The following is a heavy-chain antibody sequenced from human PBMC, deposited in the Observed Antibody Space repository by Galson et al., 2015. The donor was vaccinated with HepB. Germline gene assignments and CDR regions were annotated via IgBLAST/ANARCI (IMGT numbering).Heavy chain of an antibody. CDR1: GFTFTNYA. Sequence: SLRLSCAASGFTFTNYAMHWVRQAPGKGLEWWSLISYDGSAKYYADSVKGRFTISRDNSRSAVYLQVNSLSTEDTAVYHCARERGRGYYYDSSALGYWGQGTLVTVSS. D-gene: IGHD3-22*01. V-gene: IGHV3-30*04. CDR3: ARERGRGYYYDSSALGY. CDR2: ISYDGSAK. J-gene: IGHJ4*02.